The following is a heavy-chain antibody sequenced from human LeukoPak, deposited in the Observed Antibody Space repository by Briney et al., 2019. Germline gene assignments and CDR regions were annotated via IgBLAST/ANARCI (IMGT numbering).Heavy chain of an antibody. J-gene: IGHJ5*02. Sequence: PGGSLRLSCAASGFTFSNYAMNWVRQAPGKGLEWVSAISGNGGSTYYADSVKGRFTISRDNSKNTLYLQMNSLRAEDTAVYYCARDYGPYYDFWSGSQGWFDPWGQGTLVTVSS. D-gene: IGHD3-3*01. CDR3: ARDYGPYYDFWSGSQGWFDP. CDR2: ISGNGGST. V-gene: IGHV3-23*01. CDR1: GFTFSNYA.